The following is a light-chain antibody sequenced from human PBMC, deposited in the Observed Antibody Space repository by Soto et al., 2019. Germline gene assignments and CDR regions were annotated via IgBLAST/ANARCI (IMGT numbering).Light chain of an antibody. CDR3: AAWDDSLDGAV. CDR1: TSNIGRNP. Sequence: QSVLTQPPSASATPGQRVTISCSGSTSNIGRNPVNWYQHLPGAAPKLLIYSSDQRPSGVPDRFSGSKSGTSASLAISGLQSADEDDYYCAAWDDSLDGAVFGGGTQLTVL. V-gene: IGLV1-44*01. J-gene: IGLJ7*01. CDR2: SSD.